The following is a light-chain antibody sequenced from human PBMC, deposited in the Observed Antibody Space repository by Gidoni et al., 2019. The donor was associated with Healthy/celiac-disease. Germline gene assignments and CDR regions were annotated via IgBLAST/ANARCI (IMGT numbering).Light chain of an antibody. CDR3: QQYNSYLGT. CDR2: KAS. J-gene: IGKJ3*01. Sequence: DIQMTQSPSTLSASVGDRVTITYRASQSISSWLAWYQQKPGKAPKLLIYKASSLESGVPSRFSGSGSGTEFTLTISSLQPDDFATYYCQQYNSYLGTFGPGTKVDIK. V-gene: IGKV1-5*03. CDR1: QSISSW.